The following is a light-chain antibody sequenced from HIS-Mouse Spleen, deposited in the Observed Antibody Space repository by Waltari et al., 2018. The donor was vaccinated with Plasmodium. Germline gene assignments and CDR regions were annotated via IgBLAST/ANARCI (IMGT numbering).Light chain of an antibody. Sequence: QSVLTQPPSASGTPGQRVTISCSGSSSNIGSNYVYWYQQLPGTAPKLLIYRNNQLPSWVPDRFFGSKSGTSSSLAISGLRSEDEADYYCAAWDDSLSGVFGGGTKLTVL. CDR2: RNN. CDR3: AAWDDSLSGV. J-gene: IGLJ3*02. V-gene: IGLV1-47*01. CDR1: SSNIGSNY.